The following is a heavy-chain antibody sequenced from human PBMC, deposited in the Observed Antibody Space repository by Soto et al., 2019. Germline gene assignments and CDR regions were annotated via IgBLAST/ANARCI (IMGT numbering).Heavy chain of an antibody. D-gene: IGHD3-10*01. Sequence: QVQLVESGGGVVQPGRSLRLSCAASGFTFSSYAMHWVRQAPGKGLEWVAVISYDGSNKYYADSVKGRFTISRDNSKNTLYLQMNSLRAEDTAVYYCARGAQFGSAPNFDYWGQGTLVTVSS. CDR3: ARGAQFGSAPNFDY. J-gene: IGHJ4*02. CDR1: GFTFSSYA. V-gene: IGHV3-30-3*01. CDR2: ISYDGSNK.